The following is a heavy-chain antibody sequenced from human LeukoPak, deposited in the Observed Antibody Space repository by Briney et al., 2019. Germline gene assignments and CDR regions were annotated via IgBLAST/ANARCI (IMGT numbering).Heavy chain of an antibody. D-gene: IGHD3-3*01. CDR2: INPNSGGT. CDR3: AREITIFGVAYDP. Sequence: GASVKVSGKASGYTFTGYYMHWVRQAPGRGLEWMGWINPNSGGTNYAQKFRGRVTMTRDTSISTAYMELSRLRSDDTAVYYCAREITIFGVAYDPWGQGTLVTVSS. J-gene: IGHJ5*02. CDR1: GYTFTGYY. V-gene: IGHV1-2*02.